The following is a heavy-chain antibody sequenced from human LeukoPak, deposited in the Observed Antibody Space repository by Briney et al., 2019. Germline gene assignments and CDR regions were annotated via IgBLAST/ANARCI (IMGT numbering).Heavy chain of an antibody. D-gene: IGHD3-22*01. CDR3: ARLVGSSGYYGYFDY. CDR2: INHSGST. V-gene: IGHV4-34*01. Sequence: SETLSLTCTVSGGSISGYYWSWIRQPPGKGLEWIGEINHSGSTNYNPSLKSRVTISVDTSKNQFSLKLSSVTAADTAVYYCARLVGSSGYYGYFDYWGQGTLVTVSS. J-gene: IGHJ4*02. CDR1: GGSISGYY.